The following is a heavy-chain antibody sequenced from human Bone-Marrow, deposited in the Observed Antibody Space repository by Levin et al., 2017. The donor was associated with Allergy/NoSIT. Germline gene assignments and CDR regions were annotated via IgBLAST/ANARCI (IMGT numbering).Heavy chain of an antibody. J-gene: IGHJ3*01. Sequence: GGSLRLSCKATGYRFTDYYIHWIRQAPGQGLEWMGRINPDGGGTKFSQKFEGRVTLTRDTSIRTVDMELSSLRSDDTAVYFCARDLVGVDAFDLWGQGTTVIVSS. D-gene: IGHD1-26*01. CDR3: ARDLVGVDAFDL. V-gene: IGHV1-2*02. CDR1: GYRFTDYY. CDR2: INPDGGGT.